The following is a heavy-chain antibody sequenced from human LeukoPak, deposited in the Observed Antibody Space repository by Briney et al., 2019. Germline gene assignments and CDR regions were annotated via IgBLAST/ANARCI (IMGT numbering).Heavy chain of an antibody. CDR2: ISDGGGGT. CDR1: GFTFSSLA. Sequence: GGSLRLSCAASGFTFSSLAMTWVRQAPGKGLEWVSGISDGGGGTSYADSVKGRFTISRDNSQSTLYLQMNSLRAEDTAVYYCAKDRVCSGGSCYFDYWGQGTLVTVSS. D-gene: IGHD2-15*01. V-gene: IGHV3-23*01. CDR3: AKDRVCSGGSCYFDY. J-gene: IGHJ4*02.